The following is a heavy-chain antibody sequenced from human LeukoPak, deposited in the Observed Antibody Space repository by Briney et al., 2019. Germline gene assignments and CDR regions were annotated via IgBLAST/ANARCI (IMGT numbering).Heavy chain of an antibody. J-gene: IGHJ4*02. CDR1: GYTFTSYG. CDR2: ISAYNGNT. Sequence: ASVKVSCKASGYTFTSYGISWVRQAPGQGLEWMGWISAYNGNTNYAQKLQGRVTMTTDTSTSTAYMELRSLRSDDTAVYYCARALGLIYYDSSGYYYFDYWGQGTLVTVSS. CDR3: ARALGLIYYDSSGYYYFDY. V-gene: IGHV1-18*01. D-gene: IGHD3-22*01.